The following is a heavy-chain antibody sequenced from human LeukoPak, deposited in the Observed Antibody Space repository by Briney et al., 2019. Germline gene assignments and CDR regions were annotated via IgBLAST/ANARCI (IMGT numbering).Heavy chain of an antibody. CDR1: GFTFTSYG. J-gene: IGHJ5*02. V-gene: IGHV1-18*01. Sequence: GASVKVSCKASGFTFTSYGISWVRQAPGQGLEWMGWISAYNGNTNYAQKLQGRVTMTTDTSTSTAYMELRSLRSDDTAVYYCARESYYGSGSYSWFDPWGQGTLVTVSS. CDR3: ARESYYGSGSYSWFDP. CDR2: ISAYNGNT. D-gene: IGHD3-10*01.